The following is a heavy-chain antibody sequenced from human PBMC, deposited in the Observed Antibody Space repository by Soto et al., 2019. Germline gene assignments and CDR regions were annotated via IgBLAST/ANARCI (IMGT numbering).Heavy chain of an antibody. CDR2: IYYSGTA. D-gene: IGHD1-1*01. CDR1: GGSISTYY. CDR3: ARGDGIQLGSLAGRYYYHKMDV. J-gene: IGHJ6*02. V-gene: IGHV4-59*01. Sequence: QVQLRESGPGLVKSSETLSLTCTVSGGSISTYYWSWVRQPPGEGLEWIGYIYYSGTATYNPSLRIRVTISVDTSKNQFSLRLSSVTPADTAVYYCARGDGIQLGSLAGRYYYHKMDVWGQGTTVTVSS.